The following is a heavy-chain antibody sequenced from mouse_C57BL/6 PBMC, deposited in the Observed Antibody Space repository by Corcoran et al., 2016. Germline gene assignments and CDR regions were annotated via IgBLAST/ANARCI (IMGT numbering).Heavy chain of an antibody. J-gene: IGHJ3*01. CDR1: GYTFTDYY. Sequence: EVQLQQSGPELVKPGASVKISCKASGYTFTDYYMNWVKQSHGKSLEWIGDINPNNGGTSYNQKFKGKATLTVDKSSSTAYMELRSLTSEDSAVYYCANSYYYYGPGFAYWCQGTLVTVSA. V-gene: IGHV1-26*01. CDR2: INPNNGGT. D-gene: IGHD1-1*01. CDR3: ANSYYYYGPGFAY.